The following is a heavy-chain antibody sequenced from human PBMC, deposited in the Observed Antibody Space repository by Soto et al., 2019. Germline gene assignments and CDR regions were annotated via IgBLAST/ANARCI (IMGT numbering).Heavy chain of an antibody. J-gene: IGHJ4*02. CDR2: ILSSGST. D-gene: IGHD6-13*01. CDR3: ARQRIAAAQYYFDY. V-gene: IGHV4-61*01. Sequence: QVQLQESGPELVKPSETLSLTCTVSGGSVSSGSYYWTWIRQSPGKGLEWMRYILSSGSTDYNPSLKSRVTVSVDTSKNEFSLKLRSVTAADTAVYYCARQRIAAAQYYFDYWGQGMLVTVSS. CDR1: GGSVSSGSYY.